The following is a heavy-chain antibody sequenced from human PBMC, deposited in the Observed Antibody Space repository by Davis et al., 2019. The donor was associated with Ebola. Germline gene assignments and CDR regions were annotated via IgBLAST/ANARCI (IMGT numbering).Heavy chain of an antibody. J-gene: IGHJ6*02. D-gene: IGHD2-15*01. Sequence: SETLSLTCAVYGGSFSGYYWSWIRQPPGKGLEWIGEINHSGSTNYNPSLKSRVTISVDTSKNQFSLKLSSVTAADTAVYYCARVRENIVVVGDYGMDVWGQGTTVTVSS. CDR2: INHSGST. CDR3: ARVRENIVVVGDYGMDV. V-gene: IGHV4-34*01. CDR1: GGSFSGYY.